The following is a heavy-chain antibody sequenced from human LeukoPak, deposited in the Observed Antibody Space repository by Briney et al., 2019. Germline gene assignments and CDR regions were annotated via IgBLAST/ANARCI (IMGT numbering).Heavy chain of an antibody. Sequence: SETLSLTCTVSGGSISSSTYYWGWIRQPPGKGPEWIGSIYYSGSTHYNPSLKSRVTIAVDTSKNQFSLKLSSVTAADTAVYYCARDLRYYYGMDVWGQGTTVTVSS. CDR3: ARDLRYYYGMDV. CDR1: GGSISSSTYY. CDR2: IYYSGST. V-gene: IGHV4-39*07. J-gene: IGHJ6*02. D-gene: IGHD4-17*01.